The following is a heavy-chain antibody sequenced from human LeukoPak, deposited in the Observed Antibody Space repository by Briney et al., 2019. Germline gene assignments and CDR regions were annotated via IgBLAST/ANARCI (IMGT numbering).Heavy chain of an antibody. CDR3: AKEVLRDYFDY. V-gene: IGHV3-23*01. Sequence: GGSLRLSCAASGFTFSSYAMSWVRQAPGKGLEWVPAISGGGFNTYYADSVKGRFTISRDNSKNTLYLQLNSLRAEDTAIYYCAKEVLRDYFDYWGQGTLVTVSS. CDR1: GFTFSSYA. CDR2: ISGGGFNT. D-gene: IGHD3-10*01. J-gene: IGHJ4*02.